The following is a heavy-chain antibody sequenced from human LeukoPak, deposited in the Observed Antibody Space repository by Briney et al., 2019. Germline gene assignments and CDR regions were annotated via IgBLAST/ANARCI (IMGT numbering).Heavy chain of an antibody. Sequence: PSETLSLTCTVSGGSISNSGYYWGWIRQPPGKGLEWIGSVYYSGNTNYNPSLKNRVTISVDTSKNQFSLKLRSVTAADTAVFYRARQGYADFSPRPFDYWGQGTLVTVSS. CDR1: GGSISNSGYY. V-gene: IGHV4-39*01. CDR2: VYYSGNT. D-gene: IGHD4-17*01. CDR3: ARQGYADFSPRPFDY. J-gene: IGHJ4*02.